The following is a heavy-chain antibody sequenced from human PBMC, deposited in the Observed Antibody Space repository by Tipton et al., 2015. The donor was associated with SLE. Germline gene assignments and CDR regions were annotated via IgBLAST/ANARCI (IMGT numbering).Heavy chain of an antibody. D-gene: IGHD2-15*01. CDR2: ISRGAADI. Sequence: SLRLSCAASGFTFSDYAMAWVRQSPGKGLDWVSSISRGAADIYYAGSVKGRFTISRDDAKSSLYLQLNSLRAEDTAVYFCARGPHMVVVVAAIVDYWGQGTLVTVSS. J-gene: IGHJ4*02. CDR1: GFTFSDYA. CDR3: ARGPHMVVVVAAIVDY. V-gene: IGHV3-21*01.